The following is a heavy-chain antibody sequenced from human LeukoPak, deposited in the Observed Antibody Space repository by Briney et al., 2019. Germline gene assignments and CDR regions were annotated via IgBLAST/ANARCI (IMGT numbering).Heavy chain of an antibody. J-gene: IGHJ4*02. D-gene: IGHD2-2*01. CDR1: GFTFSGYW. CDR3: AREIKPAAI. V-gene: IGHV3-74*01. CDR2: INTDGSST. Sequence: GGSLRLSCAASGFTFSGYWLSWVRQAPGKGLEWVSRINTDGSSTSYADSVKGRFTISRDNAKNTLYLQMNSLRAEDTAVYYCAREIKPAAIWGQGTLVTVSS.